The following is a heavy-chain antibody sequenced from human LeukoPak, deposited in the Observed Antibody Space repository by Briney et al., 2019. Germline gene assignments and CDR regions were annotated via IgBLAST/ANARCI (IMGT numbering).Heavy chain of an antibody. CDR2: ISGSGVNT. CDR1: GITFSSYA. D-gene: IGHD4-17*01. CDR3: ARDGTVTAGPFDP. Sequence: GGSLRLSCAAPGITFSSYAMTWVRQAPGKGLEWVSAISGSGVNTYYADSVKGRFTISRDNSKNTLYLQMNSLTAEDTAVYYCARDGTVTAGPFDPWGGGTLVTVSS. J-gene: IGHJ5*02. V-gene: IGHV3-23*01.